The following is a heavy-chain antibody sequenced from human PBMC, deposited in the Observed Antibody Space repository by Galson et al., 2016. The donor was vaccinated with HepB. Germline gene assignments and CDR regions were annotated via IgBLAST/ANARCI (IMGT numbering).Heavy chain of an antibody. CDR2: IIPMFATA. J-gene: IGHJ5*02. D-gene: IGHD2/OR15-2a*01. Sequence: SVKVSCKASGTTFSSDAISWVRQAPGQGPEWMGGIIPMFATASYAQKFQGRVKITADESTSTAYMELSSLRSEDTAVYYCARVSFAYDWFDPWGQGTLVTVSS. V-gene: IGHV1-69*13. CDR1: GTTFSSDA. CDR3: ARVSFAYDWFDP.